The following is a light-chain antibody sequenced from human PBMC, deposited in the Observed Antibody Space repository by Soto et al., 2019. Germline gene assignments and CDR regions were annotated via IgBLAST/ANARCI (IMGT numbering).Light chain of an antibody. CDR3: SSYSSSSTLV. V-gene: IGLV2-14*01. J-gene: IGLJ1*01. Sequence: QSALTQPASVSGSPGQSITIACTGTSSDVGGYDHVSWFQQNPRKAPKLIIFEVSNRPSGVSYRFSGSKSGNTASLPISGLEAEDEATYYCSSYSSSSTLVFGTGTKVTVL. CDR1: SSDVGGYDH. CDR2: EVS.